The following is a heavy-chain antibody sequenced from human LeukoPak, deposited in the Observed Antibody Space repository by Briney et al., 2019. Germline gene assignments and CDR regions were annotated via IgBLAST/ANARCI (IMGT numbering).Heavy chain of an antibody. CDR1: GGSISSYY. CDR3: ARHNWNDAYAFDI. D-gene: IGHD1-20*01. V-gene: IGHV4-39*01. Sequence: KTSETLSLTCTVSGGSISSYYWSWIRQPPGKGLEWIGSINYSGSTYYNPSLKSRVTISVDTSKNQFSLKLSSVTAADTAVYYCARHNWNDAYAFDIWGQGTMVTVSS. CDR2: INYSGST. J-gene: IGHJ3*02.